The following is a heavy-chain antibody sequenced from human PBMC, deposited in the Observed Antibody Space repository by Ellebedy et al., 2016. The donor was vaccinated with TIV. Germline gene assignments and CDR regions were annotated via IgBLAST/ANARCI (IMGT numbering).Heavy chain of an antibody. CDR1: GFTFSSYS. CDR3: ARDRGYSGSYSNWFDP. D-gene: IGHD1-26*01. CDR2: ISSSSSYI. V-gene: IGHV3-21*01. J-gene: IGHJ5*02. Sequence: GESLKISXAASGFTFSSYSMNWVRQAPGKGLEWVSSISSSSSYIYYADSVKGRFTISRDNAKNSLYLQMNSLRAEDTAVYYCARDRGYSGSYSNWFDPWGQGTLVTVSS.